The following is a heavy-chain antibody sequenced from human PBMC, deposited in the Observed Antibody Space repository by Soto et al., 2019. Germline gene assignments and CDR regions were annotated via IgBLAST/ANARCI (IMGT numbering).Heavy chain of an antibody. CDR2: IYYSGNT. CDR3: ARVSAGIDY. CDR1: GGSITNYY. V-gene: IGHV4-59*01. D-gene: IGHD3-10*01. Sequence: SETLSLTCTVSGGSITNYYRSWIRQPPGKGLEWIGYIYYSGNTNYNPSLKSRITISVDTSKNQFSLNLNSVTAADTAVYYCARVSAGIDYWGQGTLVTVSS. J-gene: IGHJ4*02.